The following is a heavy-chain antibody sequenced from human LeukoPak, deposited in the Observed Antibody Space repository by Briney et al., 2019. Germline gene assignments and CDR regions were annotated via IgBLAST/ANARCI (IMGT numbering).Heavy chain of an antibody. CDR2: INSGGST. CDR1: GFTVSNNY. J-gene: IGHJ4*02. CDR3: ARGLGYCTSTTCLLPFDY. Sequence: PGGSLRLSCAASGFTVSNNYLMWVRQAPGKGLECVSVINSGGSTYYADSVKGRFTVSRDNSKNTLYLQMNSLRAEDTAMYYCARGLGYCTSTTCLLPFDYWGQGTLVTVSS. V-gene: IGHV3-53*01. D-gene: IGHD2-2*01.